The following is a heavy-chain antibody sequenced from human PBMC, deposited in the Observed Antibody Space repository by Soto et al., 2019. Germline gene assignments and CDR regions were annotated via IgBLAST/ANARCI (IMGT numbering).Heavy chain of an antibody. V-gene: IGHV1-69*12. Sequence: QVQLVQSGAEVKKPGSSVKVTCKASGGTFSSNAISWVRQAPGQGLEWMGGIIPIFGTAHYAQKFQGRVTITADESTSTASMELSSLKSEDTAVYYCATGGRGYSSAPGFYVEFWGQGTLVNVSS. CDR3: ATGGRGYSSAPGFYVEF. D-gene: IGHD5-18*01. CDR2: IIPIFGTA. CDR1: GGTFSSNA. J-gene: IGHJ4*02.